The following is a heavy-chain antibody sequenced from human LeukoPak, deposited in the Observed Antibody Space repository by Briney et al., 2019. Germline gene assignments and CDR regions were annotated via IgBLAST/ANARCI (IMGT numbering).Heavy chain of an antibody. CDR2: ISYDGYNK. D-gene: IGHD3-22*01. J-gene: IGHJ4*02. CDR1: GFSLSSYG. Sequence: GGSLRLSCAASGFSLSSYGMHWVRQAPGKGLEWVAVISYDGYNKYYADSVKGRCTVSRDNFKNTLDLQMNSLIAEDTGVYYCAREKLSFFDSSGYFDYWGQGTLVTVSS. V-gene: IGHV3-30*03. CDR3: AREKLSFFDSSGYFDY.